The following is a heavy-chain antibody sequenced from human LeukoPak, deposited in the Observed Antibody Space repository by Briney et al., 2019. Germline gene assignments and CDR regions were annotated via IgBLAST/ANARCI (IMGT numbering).Heavy chain of an antibody. CDR2: ISAYNGNT. CDR1: GYTFTSYG. D-gene: IGHD2-2*02. J-gene: IGHJ4*02. V-gene: IGHV1-18*01. Sequence: GESLKISCKASGYTFTSYGISWVRQAPGQGLEWMGWISAYNGNTNYAQKLQGRVTMTTDTSTSTAYMELRSLRSDDTAVYYCARENGGTYCSSTSCYTNYFDYWGQGTLVTVSS. CDR3: ARENGGTYCSSTSCYTNYFDY.